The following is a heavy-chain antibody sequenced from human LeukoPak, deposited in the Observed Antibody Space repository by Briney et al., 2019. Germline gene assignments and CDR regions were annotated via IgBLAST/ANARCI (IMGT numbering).Heavy chain of an antibody. CDR2: IKQDGSEK. V-gene: IGHV3-7*01. D-gene: IGHD2-2*01. J-gene: IGHJ4*02. CDR3: ARIGYSSSCFDY. CDR1: GFIFNKYW. Sequence: PGGSLRLSCAASGFIFNKYWMSWVRQAPGKGLEWVANIKQDGSEKYYADPVKGRFTISRDNAQNSVYLQMNSVRAEDTAVYYCARIGYSSSCFDYWGQGTLVTVSS.